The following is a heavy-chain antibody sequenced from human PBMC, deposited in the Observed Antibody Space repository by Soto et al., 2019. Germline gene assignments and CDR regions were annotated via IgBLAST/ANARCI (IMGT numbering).Heavy chain of an antibody. CDR1: GYAFTDYY. Sequence: ASVKVSCKASGYAFTDYYSYWMRQAPGQGLEWMGWINPNSGGTYYAQKFQGGVAMTRDTSIRTAYIELSGLRSDDTAVYYCARDFRYSQSLTPHWYFDLWGRGTPVTVSA. J-gene: IGHJ2*01. D-gene: IGHD1-1*01. V-gene: IGHV1-2*02. CDR3: ARDFRYSQSLTPHWYFDL. CDR2: INPNSGGT.